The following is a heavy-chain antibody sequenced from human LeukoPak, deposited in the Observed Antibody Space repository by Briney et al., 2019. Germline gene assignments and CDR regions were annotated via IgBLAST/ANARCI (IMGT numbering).Heavy chain of an antibody. J-gene: IGHJ5*02. D-gene: IGHD1/OR15-1a*01. V-gene: IGHV4-4*07. Sequence: SETLSLTCTVSGGSLSSYYWSWIRQPAGKGLEWIGRIYTSGSTNYNPFLKSRVTTSVDTSKNQFSLKLSSVTAADTAIYYCAKNNGGARNHWFDPWGQGTLVTVSS. CDR3: AKNNGGARNHWFDP. CDR2: IYTSGST. CDR1: GGSLSSYY.